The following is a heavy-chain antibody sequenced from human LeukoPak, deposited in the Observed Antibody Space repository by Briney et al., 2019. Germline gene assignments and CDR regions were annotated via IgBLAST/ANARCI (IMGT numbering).Heavy chain of an antibody. J-gene: IGHJ5*02. CDR3: ARRSRGTMVRGVSKNWFDP. CDR2: IYYSGST. V-gene: IGHV4-39*01. D-gene: IGHD3-10*01. Sequence: PSETLSLTCTVSGGSISSSSYYWGWIRQPPGKGLEWIGSIYYSGSTYYNPSLKSRVTISVDTSKNQFSLKLSSVTAADTAVYYCARRSRGTMVRGVSKNWFDPWGQGTLVTVSS. CDR1: GGSISSSSYY.